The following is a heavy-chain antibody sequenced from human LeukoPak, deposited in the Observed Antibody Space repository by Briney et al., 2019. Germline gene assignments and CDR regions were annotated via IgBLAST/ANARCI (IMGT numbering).Heavy chain of an antibody. J-gene: IGHJ2*01. CDR1: GGSISSSSYY. Sequence: SETLSLTCTVSGGSISSSSYYWGWIRQPPGKGLEWIESIYYSGSTYYNPSLKSRVTISVDTSKNQFSLKLSSVTAADTAVYYCATHADMRVDWYFDLWGRGTLVTVSS. CDR2: IYYSGST. CDR3: ATHADMRVDWYFDL. V-gene: IGHV4-39*01.